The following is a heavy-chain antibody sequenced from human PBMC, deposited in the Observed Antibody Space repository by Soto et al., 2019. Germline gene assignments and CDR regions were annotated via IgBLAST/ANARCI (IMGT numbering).Heavy chain of an antibody. V-gene: IGHV3-48*01. Sequence: GGSLRLSCAASGFTFSSYSMNWVRQAPGKGLEWVSYISSSSSTIYYADSVKGRFTISRDNAKNSLYLQMNSLRAEDTAVYYCARDPPDIYSSSWNLGSGSYYFDYWGQGTLVTVSS. CDR3: ARDPPDIYSSSWNLGSGSYYFDY. D-gene: IGHD6-13*01. CDR2: ISSSSSTI. CDR1: GFTFSSYS. J-gene: IGHJ4*02.